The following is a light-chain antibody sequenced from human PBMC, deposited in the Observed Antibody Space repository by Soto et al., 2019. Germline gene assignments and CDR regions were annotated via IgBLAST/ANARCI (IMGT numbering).Light chain of an antibody. CDR3: QQYYSYPRT. V-gene: IGKV1-8*01. Sequence: IRGTQAPSSLSASPGDRVTIKCSASQGISSYLAWYQQKPGKAPKLLIYAASTLQSGVPSRFSGSGSGTDFTLTISCLQSEDFATYYCQQYYSYPRTFGQGTKVDIK. J-gene: IGKJ1*01. CDR1: QGISSY. CDR2: AAS.